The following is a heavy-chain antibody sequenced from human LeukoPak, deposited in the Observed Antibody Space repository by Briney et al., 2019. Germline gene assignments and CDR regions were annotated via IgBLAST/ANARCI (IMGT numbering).Heavy chain of an antibody. V-gene: IGHV1-24*01. CDR2: FDPEDGET. J-gene: IGHJ2*01. D-gene: IGHD3-22*01. Sequence: ASVKVSCKVSGYTLTELSMHWVRQAPGKGLEWMGGFDPEDGETIYAQKFQGRVTMTEDTSTDTAYMELSSLRSEDTAVYYCATQGRNYDSSGYYHYWYFDLWGRGTLVTVSS. CDR3: ATQGRNYDSSGYYHYWYFDL. CDR1: GYTLTELS.